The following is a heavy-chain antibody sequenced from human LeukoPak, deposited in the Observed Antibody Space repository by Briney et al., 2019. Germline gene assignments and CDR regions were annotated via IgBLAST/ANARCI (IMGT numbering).Heavy chain of an antibody. CDR1: GGPINSSHYY. Sequence: SETLSLTCTVSGGPINSSHYYWGWIRQPPGKGLEWIGNIYYSGTTYYSPSLKSRISISVDTSKNQFSLKLSSVTAADTAVYYCARLADPHYYYYMDVWGKGTTVTISS. CDR3: ARLADPHYYYYMDV. V-gene: IGHV4-39*01. CDR2: IYYSGTT. J-gene: IGHJ6*03.